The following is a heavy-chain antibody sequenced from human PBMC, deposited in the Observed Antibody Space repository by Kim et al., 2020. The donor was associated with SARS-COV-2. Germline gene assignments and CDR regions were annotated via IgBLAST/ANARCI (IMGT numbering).Heavy chain of an antibody. D-gene: IGHD6-6*01. J-gene: IGHJ4*02. CDR3: AKGIAARLAFDY. V-gene: IGHV3-33*06. CDR2: IWYDGSNK. Sequence: GGSLRLSCAASGFTFSSYAMHWVRQAPGKGLEWVAVIWYDGSNKYYADSVKGRFTISRDNSKNTLYLQMNSLRAEDTAVYYCAKGIAARLAFDYWGQGTLVTVSS. CDR1: GFTFSSYA.